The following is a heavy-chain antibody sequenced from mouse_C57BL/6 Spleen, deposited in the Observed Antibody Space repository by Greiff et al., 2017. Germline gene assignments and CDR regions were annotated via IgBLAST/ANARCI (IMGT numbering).Heavy chain of an antibody. V-gene: IGHV1-59*01. CDR2: IDPSDSYT. Sequence: VQLQQPGAELVRPGTSVKLSCKASGYTFTSYWMHWVKQRPGQGLEWIGVIDPSDSYTNYNQKFKGKATLTVDTSSSTAYMQLSSLTSEDSAVYYCARGGDYEGYAMDYWGQGTSVTVSS. CDR3: ARGGDYEGYAMDY. CDR1: GYTFTSYW. D-gene: IGHD2-4*01. J-gene: IGHJ4*01.